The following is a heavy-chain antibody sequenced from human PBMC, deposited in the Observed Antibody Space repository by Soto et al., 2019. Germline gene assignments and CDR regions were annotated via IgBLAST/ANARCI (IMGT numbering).Heavy chain of an antibody. D-gene: IGHD2-2*01. CDR1: GFSFSNYG. Sequence: GGTLRLSCVASGFSFSNYGMHWVRQAPGKGLEWVAVISYEGTNKYYAESVKGRFTISRDNSKNTLYLQMNSLRVEDTAVYHCASPADIVVVEDYYGKEVWRRGPTVAASS. CDR2: ISYEGTNK. CDR3: ASPADIVVVEDYYGKEV. V-gene: IGHV3-30*03. J-gene: IGHJ6*02.